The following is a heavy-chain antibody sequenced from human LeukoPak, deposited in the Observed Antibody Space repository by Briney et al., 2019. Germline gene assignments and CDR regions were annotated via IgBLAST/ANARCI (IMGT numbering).Heavy chain of an antibody. J-gene: IGHJ5*02. Sequence: GGSLRLSCAASGFTVSNNYMRWVRQAPGKGLEWVSSIYSRGSTSYVDSVKGRFTISRDNSKNTLFLQMNSLRVEDTAVYYCARDYYGPWGQGALVTVSS. CDR2: IYSRGST. CDR3: ARDYYGP. V-gene: IGHV3-66*03. D-gene: IGHD3-22*01. CDR1: GFTVSNNY.